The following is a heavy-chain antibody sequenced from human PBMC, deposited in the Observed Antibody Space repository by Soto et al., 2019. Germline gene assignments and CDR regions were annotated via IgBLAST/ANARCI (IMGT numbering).Heavy chain of an antibody. CDR2: IYYSGST. CDR3: AGGGSIPSAFDI. CDR1: GGSISSYY. V-gene: IGHV4-59*01. Sequence: QVQLQESGPGLVKPSETLSLTCTVSGGSISSYYWSWIRQPPGKGLEWIGYIYYSGSTNYNPSLKSRVTISVDTSRNQSSLKLSSVTAADTAVYYWAGGGSIPSAFDIWGQGTMVTVSS. D-gene: IGHD3-16*01. J-gene: IGHJ3*02.